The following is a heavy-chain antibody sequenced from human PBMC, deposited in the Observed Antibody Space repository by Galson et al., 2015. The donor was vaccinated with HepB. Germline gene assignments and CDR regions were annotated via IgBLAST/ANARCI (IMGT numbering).Heavy chain of an antibody. CDR1: GGSIAVGGYY. D-gene: IGHD4-17*01. J-gene: IGHJ3*02. CDR2: RVYSGTA. V-gene: IGHV4-31*03. Sequence: QVLLQESGPGLVKPSQTLSLTCTVSGGSIAVGGYYWAWVRQHPTKGLEWIGYRVYSGTAYYSSSLKSRATISVDTSKNQFSLEVNSGTAADTAVYYCARDSTVTTAFDIWGQGKMVTVSS. CDR3: ARDSTVTTAFDI.